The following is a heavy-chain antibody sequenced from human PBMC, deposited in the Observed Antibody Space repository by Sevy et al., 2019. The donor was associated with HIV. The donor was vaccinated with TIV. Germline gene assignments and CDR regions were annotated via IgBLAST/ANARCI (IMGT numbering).Heavy chain of an antibody. D-gene: IGHD4-17*01. J-gene: IGHJ3*01. V-gene: IGHV4-59*12. CDR2: FHSTGST. Sequence: SETLSLTCIVSGGSITGYYWSWIRQPPGMGLEWIGYFHSTGSTNYNPSFKGRVTISVDTSRNQFSLRLSSVTAADTAVYDCARRSTVLNIGTDFDLWGQGTVVTVSS. CDR3: ARRSTVLNIGTDFDL. CDR1: GGSITGYY.